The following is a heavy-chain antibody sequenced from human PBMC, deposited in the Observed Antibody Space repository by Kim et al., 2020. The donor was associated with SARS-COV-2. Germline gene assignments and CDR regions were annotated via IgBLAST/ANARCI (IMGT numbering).Heavy chain of an antibody. D-gene: IGHD1-20*01. V-gene: IGHV5-10-1*01. CDR1: GYSFTSYW. J-gene: IGHJ3*02. CDR2: IDPSDSYT. CDR3: ARRAQYNWNDGVGSERYDAFDI. Sequence: GESLKISCKGSGYSFTSYWISWVRQMPGKGLEWMGRIDPSDSYTNYSPSFQGHVTISADKSISTAYLQWSSLKASDTAMYYCARRAQYNWNDGVGSERYDAFDIWGQGTMVTVSS.